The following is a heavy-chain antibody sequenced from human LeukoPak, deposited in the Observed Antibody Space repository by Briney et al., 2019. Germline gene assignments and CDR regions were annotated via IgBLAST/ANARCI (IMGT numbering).Heavy chain of an antibody. Sequence: GASVKVSCKASGYTFTGYYMHWVRQAPGQGLERMGWINTNTGNPTYAQGFTGRFVFSLDTSVSTAYLQISSLKAEDTAMYYCARERRSSSPGEQQLVRAFDIWGQGTMVTVSS. V-gene: IGHV7-4-1*02. J-gene: IGHJ3*02. D-gene: IGHD6-13*01. CDR1: GYTFTGYY. CDR3: ARERRSSSPGEQQLVRAFDI. CDR2: INTNTGNP.